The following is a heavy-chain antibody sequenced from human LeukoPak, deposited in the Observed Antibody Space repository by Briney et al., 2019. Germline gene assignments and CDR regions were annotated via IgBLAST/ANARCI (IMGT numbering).Heavy chain of an antibody. Sequence: SETLSLTCTVSGDSITGYYWSWIRQPPGKGLEWIGYIYYRGSTNYNPSLKSRVTISVDTSKKQFSLKLSSVTAADTAVYYCASSRAAAGTGGFDYWGQGTLVTVSS. J-gene: IGHJ4*02. D-gene: IGHD6-13*01. CDR1: GDSITGYY. CDR2: IYYRGST. V-gene: IGHV4-59*08. CDR3: ASSRAAAGTGGFDY.